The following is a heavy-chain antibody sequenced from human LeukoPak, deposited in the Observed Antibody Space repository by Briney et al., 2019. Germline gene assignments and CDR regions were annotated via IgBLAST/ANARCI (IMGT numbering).Heavy chain of an antibody. D-gene: IGHD1-7*01. V-gene: IGHV1-46*01. J-gene: IGHJ5*02. Sequence: GASVKDSCKASGYTFINYCMHWVRQAPGQGLEWMGLISPSGTTTYAQNFQGRVTMTRNTSTSTLYMELSSLRSDDTAIYYCAKCDETGTTRWFDPWGQGTLVTVSS. CDR3: AKCDETGTTRWFDP. CDR1: GYTFINYC. CDR2: ISPSGTT.